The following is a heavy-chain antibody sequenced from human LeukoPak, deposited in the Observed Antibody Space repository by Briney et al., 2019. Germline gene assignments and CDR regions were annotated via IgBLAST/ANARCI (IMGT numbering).Heavy chain of an antibody. CDR3: ARDLRLGDSSGYYYSAAFDI. CDR1: GGSISSYY. D-gene: IGHD3-22*01. J-gene: IGHJ3*02. Sequence: PSETLSLSCTVSGGSISSYYWSWIRQPAGKGLEWIGRIYTSGSTNYNPSLKSRVTMSIDTSKNQFSLKLSSVTAADTAVYYCARDLRLGDSSGYYYSAAFDIWGQGTTVTVSS. V-gene: IGHV4-4*07. CDR2: IYTSGST.